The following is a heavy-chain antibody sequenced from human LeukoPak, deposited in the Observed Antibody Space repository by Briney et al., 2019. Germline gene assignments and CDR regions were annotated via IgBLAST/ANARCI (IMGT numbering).Heavy chain of an antibody. V-gene: IGHV3-23*01. D-gene: IGHD3-22*01. Sequence: GGSLRLSCAASGFTFSSYAMAWVRQAAGKGLEWVSAIEGSGSGTYYADSVKGRFTISRDNSKNTLYLQMNSLRAEDTAVYFCARDRGWRSGGYYLYYFDFWGQGTLVTVSS. CDR1: GFTFSSYA. J-gene: IGHJ4*02. CDR2: IEGSGSGT. CDR3: ARDRGWRSGGYYLYYFDF.